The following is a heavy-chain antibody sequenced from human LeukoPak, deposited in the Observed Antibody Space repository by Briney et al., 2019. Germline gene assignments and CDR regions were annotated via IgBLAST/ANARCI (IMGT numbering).Heavy chain of an antibody. V-gene: IGHV3-11*04. CDR1: GFTSSDYY. Sequence: PGGSLRLSCAASGFTSSDYYMTWIRQTPGKGPEWISYISSSGGTTTYVDSVKGRFTISRDNAKNSLYLQMNSLRADDTAVYYCVRDFRSADYWGQGILVTVSS. CDR2: ISSSGGTT. J-gene: IGHJ4*02. CDR3: VRDFRSADY.